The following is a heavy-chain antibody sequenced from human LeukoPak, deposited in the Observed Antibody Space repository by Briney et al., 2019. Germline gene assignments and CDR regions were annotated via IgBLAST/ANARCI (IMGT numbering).Heavy chain of an antibody. Sequence: GGSLRLSCAASGFTFSSYWMHWVRQAPGKGLVWVSRINSDGSSTSYADSVKGRFTISRDNAKNTLYLQMNSLRAEDTAVYYCARPYSSGWYDYWGQGTLVTVSS. D-gene: IGHD6-19*01. CDR3: ARPYSSGWYDY. J-gene: IGHJ4*02. CDR1: GFTFSSYW. V-gene: IGHV3-74*01. CDR2: INSDGSST.